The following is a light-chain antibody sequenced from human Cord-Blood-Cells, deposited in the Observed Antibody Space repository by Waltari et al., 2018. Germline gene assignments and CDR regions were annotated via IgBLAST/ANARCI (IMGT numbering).Light chain of an antibody. J-gene: IGLJ2*01. CDR2: DVS. Sequence: QSALTQPASVSGSPGQSITISCTGTSSDVGGYNYVSWYQQHPGKAPKRMIYDVSNRPSGVSNRFSGSKSGNTGSLTISGLQAEDEADYYCSSYTSSSTPVVFGGGTKLTVL. CDR3: SSYTSSSTPVV. CDR1: SSDVGGYNY. V-gene: IGLV2-14*01.